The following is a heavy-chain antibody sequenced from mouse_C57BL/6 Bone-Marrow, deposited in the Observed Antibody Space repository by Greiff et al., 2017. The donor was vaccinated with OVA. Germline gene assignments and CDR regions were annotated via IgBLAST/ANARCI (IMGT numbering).Heavy chain of an antibody. Sequence: EVQLQQSGPVLVKPGASVKMSCKASGYTFTDYYMNWVKQSHGKSLEWIGVINPYNGGTSYNQKFKGKATLTVDKSSSTAYMELNSLTSEDSAVXYCARILYYYGGGFAYWGQGTRVTVSA. CDR2: INPYNGGT. D-gene: IGHD1-1*01. V-gene: IGHV1-19*01. CDR3: ARILYYYGGGFAY. CDR1: GYTFTDYY. J-gene: IGHJ3*01.